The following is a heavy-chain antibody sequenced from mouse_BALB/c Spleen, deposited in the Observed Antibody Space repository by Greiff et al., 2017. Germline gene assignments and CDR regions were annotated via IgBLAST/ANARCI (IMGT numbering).Heavy chain of an antibody. V-gene: IGHV1S81*02. J-gene: IGHJ3*01. CDR3: TRGYYDYDEEVFAY. CDR2: INPSNGGT. Sequence: VQLQQSGAELVKPGASVKLSCKASGYTFTSYYMYWVKQRPGQGLEWIGEINPSNGGTNFNEKFKSKATLTVDKSSSTAYMQLSSLTSEDSAVYYCTRGYYDYDEEVFAYWGQGTLVTVSA. D-gene: IGHD2-4*01. CDR1: GYTFTSYY.